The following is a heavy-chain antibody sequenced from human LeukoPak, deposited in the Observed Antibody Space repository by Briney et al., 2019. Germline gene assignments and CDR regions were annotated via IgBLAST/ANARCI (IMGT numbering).Heavy chain of an antibody. CDR3: ARQREMTTIFTALGY. J-gene: IGHJ4*02. V-gene: IGHV3-11*01. CDR1: GFTFSDYY. D-gene: IGHD5-24*01. CDR2: TSSSGRTI. Sequence: GGSLRLSCAASGFTFSDYYMTWIRQAPGKGLEWVSYTSSSGRTIYYADSVKGRFTISRDNAKSSLFLQMNSLRAEDTAVYYCARQREMTTIFTALGYWGQGTLVTVSS.